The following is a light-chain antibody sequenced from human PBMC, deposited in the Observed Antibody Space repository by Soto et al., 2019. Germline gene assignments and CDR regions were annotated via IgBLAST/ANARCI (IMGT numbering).Light chain of an antibody. CDR1: QGIGGT. J-gene: IGKJ4*02. V-gene: IGKV3-11*02. CDR3: QQRSNCPSPT. Sequence: EIVMTQSPATLCVSPGEGATLSCRASQGIGGTLALYQHKPGETPRLLLYDTSTRAPGVPARFSGSGSDRDSSPPTSSLEPEDSAVYYCQQRSNCPSPTFGGGTKVDIK. CDR2: DTS.